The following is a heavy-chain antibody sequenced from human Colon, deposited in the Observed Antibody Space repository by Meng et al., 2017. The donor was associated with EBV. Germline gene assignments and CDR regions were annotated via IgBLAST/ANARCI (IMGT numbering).Heavy chain of an antibody. D-gene: IGHD6-19*01. J-gene: IGHJ4*02. CDR2: IYYSGST. Sequence: VQLQESGPGLVQPSKTLSLTCTVSGGSVSSGGYYWTWIRQHPGKGLEWFGHIYYSGSTFYNPSLKRRVIISIDTSKNQFSLNLRSVTAADTAVYYCARVSSGWDYFDYWGQGTLVTVSS. CDR1: GGSVSSGGYY. V-gene: IGHV4-31*03. CDR3: ARVSSGWDYFDY.